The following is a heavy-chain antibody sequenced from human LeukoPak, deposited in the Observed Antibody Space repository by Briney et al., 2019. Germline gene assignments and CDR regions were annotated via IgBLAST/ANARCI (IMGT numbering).Heavy chain of an antibody. V-gene: IGHV3-23*01. CDR3: AKEMGARSIDY. CDR1: GFTFSSHA. Sequence: GGSLRLSCAASGFTFSSHAMSWVRQAPGKGLEWVSAISGSGGSTHYADSVKGRFTISRDNSKNTLFLQMNTLRAEDTAVYYCAKEMGARSIDYWGQGTLVTVSS. CDR2: ISGSGGST. D-gene: IGHD1-26*01. J-gene: IGHJ4*02.